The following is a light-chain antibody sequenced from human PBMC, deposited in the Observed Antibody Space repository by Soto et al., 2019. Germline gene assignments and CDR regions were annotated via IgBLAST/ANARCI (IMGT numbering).Light chain of an antibody. CDR1: QSVLYSSNKKNY. V-gene: IGKV4-1*01. CDR2: WAS. J-gene: IGKJ2*01. CDR3: QQYYTPPRYT. Sequence: DFVMTQSPDSLAVSLGERATFNCKSSQSVLYSSNKKNYIAWYQKKTGQPPKLLIYWASTRNSGVPDRFSGSGSGTDFNLTISSLQAEDVAVYYCQQYYTPPRYTFVQGTKLEI.